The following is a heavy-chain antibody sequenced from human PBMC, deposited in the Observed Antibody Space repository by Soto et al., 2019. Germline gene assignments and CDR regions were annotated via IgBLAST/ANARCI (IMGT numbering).Heavy chain of an antibody. V-gene: IGHV1-69*01. J-gene: IGHJ6*02. D-gene: IGHD2-2*02. CDR2: IIPIFGTA. CDR1: GGTFSSYA. Sequence: QVQLVQSGAEVKKPGSSVKVSCKASGGTFSSYAISWVRQAPGQGLEWMGGIIPIFGTANYAQKFQGRVTITADESTSTAYMELSSLRSEDTAVYYCARALGYCSSTSCYTDLDYYYGKDVWGQGTTVTVSS. CDR3: ARALGYCSSTSCYTDLDYYYGKDV.